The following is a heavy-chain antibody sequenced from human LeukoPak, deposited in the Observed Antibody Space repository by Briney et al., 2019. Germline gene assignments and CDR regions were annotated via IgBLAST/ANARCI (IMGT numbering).Heavy chain of an antibody. CDR3: ARDQGYSGYESWFDP. CDR2: IIPIFGTE. J-gene: IGHJ5*02. D-gene: IGHD5-12*01. CDR1: RGTLSSYV. V-gene: IGHV1-69*13. Sequence: SVKVSCKASRGTLSSYVISWVRQAPGQGLAWMGGIIPIFGTEHYAQKFQGRVTSTADQSTSTAYMELSSLRCEDTAVSYCARDQGYSGYESWFDPWGEGTLVSVSS.